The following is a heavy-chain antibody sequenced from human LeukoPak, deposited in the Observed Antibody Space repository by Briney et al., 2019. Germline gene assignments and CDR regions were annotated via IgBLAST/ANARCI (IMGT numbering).Heavy chain of an antibody. D-gene: IGHD1-1*01. CDR1: GDSISNYY. V-gene: IGHV4-59*01. CDR2: IYDSGSGSI. CDR3: AREYSAFEI. Sequence: SETLSLTCTASGDSISNYYWSWIRQPPGKGLEWIGYIYDSGSGSIKYNPSLKSRVTISVDTSKNQFSLKLNSVTAADTAVYYCAREYSAFEIWGQGTMVTVSS. J-gene: IGHJ3*02.